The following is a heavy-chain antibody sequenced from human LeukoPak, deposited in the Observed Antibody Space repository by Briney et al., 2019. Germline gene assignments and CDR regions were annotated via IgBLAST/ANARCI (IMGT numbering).Heavy chain of an antibody. CDR3: ATVAMVRGSVFDP. D-gene: IGHD3-10*01. Sequence: SETLSLTCTVSGGSISSGGYSWSWIRQPPGKGLEWIGYIYHSGSTYYNPSLKSRVTISLDRSKNQFSLKLTSVTAADTAVYYYATVAMVRGSVFDPWGQGTLVTVSS. V-gene: IGHV4-30-2*01. CDR1: GGSISSGGYS. CDR2: IYHSGST. J-gene: IGHJ5*02.